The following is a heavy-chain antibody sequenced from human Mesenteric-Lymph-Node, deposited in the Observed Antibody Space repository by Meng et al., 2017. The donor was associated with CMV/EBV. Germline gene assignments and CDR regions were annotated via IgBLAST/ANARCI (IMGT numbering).Heavy chain of an antibody. Sequence: SGSAFSSHAMPWVRKTPGKGLGWVAVTSYDGNSQYYTDSVKGRFTISRDNSDNMLYLHMNSLRADDTALYYCARDGGGFNSSPFDHWGQGTLVTVSS. CDR2: TSYDGNSQ. CDR1: GSAFSSHA. D-gene: IGHD3-16*01. CDR3: ARDGGGFNSSPFDH. J-gene: IGHJ5*02. V-gene: IGHV3-30*04.